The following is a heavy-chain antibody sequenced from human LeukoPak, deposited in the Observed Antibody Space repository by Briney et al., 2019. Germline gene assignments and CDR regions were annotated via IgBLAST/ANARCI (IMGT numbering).Heavy chain of an antibody. D-gene: IGHD6-13*01. Sequence: ASVTVSFKTSGYTFTIYYLNWVRQAPGQGLEWMGRINPNSGGTDSGQNFQGRVTMTRDTSISTAYMELSSLTFDDTAVYYCARVDAASLAVHYWGQGTLVTVSS. V-gene: IGHV1-2*02. CDR2: INPNSGGT. CDR3: ARVDAASLAVHY. J-gene: IGHJ4*02. CDR1: GYTFTIYY.